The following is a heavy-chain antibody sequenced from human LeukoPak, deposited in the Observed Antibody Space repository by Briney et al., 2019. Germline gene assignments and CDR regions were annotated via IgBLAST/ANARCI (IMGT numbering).Heavy chain of an antibody. CDR1: GYTLTELS. CDR3: ATVINYYDSSGYYPFDY. Sequence: GASVKVSCKVSGYTLTELSMHWVRQAPGKGLEWMGGFDPEDGETIYAQKFQGRVTMTEDTSTDTAYMELSSLRSEDTAVYYCATVINYYDSSGYYPFDYWGQGTLVTASS. D-gene: IGHD3-22*01. V-gene: IGHV1-24*01. CDR2: FDPEDGET. J-gene: IGHJ4*02.